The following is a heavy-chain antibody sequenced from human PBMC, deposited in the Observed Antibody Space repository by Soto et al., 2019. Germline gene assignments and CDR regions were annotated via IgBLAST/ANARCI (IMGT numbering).Heavy chain of an antibody. CDR3: ATFGVTTGLGMDV. CDR1: GYSFTTYW. D-gene: IGHD3-3*01. Sequence: SLKISCKGSGYSFTTYWIAWVRQTPGKGLEWMGNIYPGDSEIRYSPSFEGQVTLSADQSINTAYPQWSSLKASDTAMYYCATFGVTTGLGMDVWGQGTTVTVSS. CDR2: IYPGDSEI. J-gene: IGHJ6*02. V-gene: IGHV5-51*01.